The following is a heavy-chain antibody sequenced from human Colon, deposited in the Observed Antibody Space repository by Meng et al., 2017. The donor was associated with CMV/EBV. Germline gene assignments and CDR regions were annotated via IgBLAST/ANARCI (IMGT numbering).Heavy chain of an antibody. Sequence: GGSLRPSCAASGFSFTSAWMTWVRQAPGKGLEWVGRIKSKTSGGTSDFAAPMEGRFTISRDDSKKTVYLQMNSLKSEDTAVYYCSIDVSEAGNGDVDYWGQGTLVTVSS. CDR3: SIDVSEAGNGDVDY. J-gene: IGHJ4*02. D-gene: IGHD2-8*01. V-gene: IGHV3-15*01. CDR1: GFSFTSAW. CDR2: IKSKTSGGTS.